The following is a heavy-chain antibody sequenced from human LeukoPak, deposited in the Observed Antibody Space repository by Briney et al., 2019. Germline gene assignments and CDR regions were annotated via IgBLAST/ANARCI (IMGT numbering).Heavy chain of an antibody. CDR1: GGSISSYY. D-gene: IGHD2-21*01. J-gene: IGHJ4*02. V-gene: IGHV4-59*01. CDR2: IYYSAST. Sequence: PSXXLSLTCTVSGGSISSYYWSWIRQPPGKGLECIWYIYYSASTNYNPSLKSRVTISVDTSKNQFSLKLSSVTAADTAVYYCARALFYYFDYGGQGTLVTVSS. CDR3: ARALFYYFDY.